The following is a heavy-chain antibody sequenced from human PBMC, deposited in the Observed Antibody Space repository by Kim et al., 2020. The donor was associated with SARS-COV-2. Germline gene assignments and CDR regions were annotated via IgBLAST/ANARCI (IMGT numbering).Heavy chain of an antibody. CDR3: ARQVRSGATGAYYFDY. Sequence: SLKSRVTISIDTSKNQCSLKLSSVTAADTAVYFWARQVRSGATGAYYFDYWGQGTLVTVSS. V-gene: IGHV4-39*01. J-gene: IGHJ4*02. D-gene: IGHD1-26*01.